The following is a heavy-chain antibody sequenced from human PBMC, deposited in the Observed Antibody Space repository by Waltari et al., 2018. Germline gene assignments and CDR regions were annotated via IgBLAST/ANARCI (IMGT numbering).Heavy chain of an antibody. CDR3: ARHTGDCSSTSCYLSWFDP. J-gene: IGHJ5*02. D-gene: IGHD2-2*01. Sequence: QLQLQESGPGLVKPSETLSLTCTVSGGSVSSSDYYWGWIRRPPGKGLEGIGRDYYNGRTYKHPSLKSLDTISVDTSKNQFSLKLSSVTAADTAMYYCARHTGDCSSTSCYLSWFDPWGQGTLVTVSS. V-gene: IGHV4-39*01. CDR1: GGSVSSSDYY. CDR2: DYYNGRT.